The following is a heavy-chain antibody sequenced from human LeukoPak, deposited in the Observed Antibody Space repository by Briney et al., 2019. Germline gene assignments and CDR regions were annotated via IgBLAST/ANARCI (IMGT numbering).Heavy chain of an antibody. J-gene: IGHJ5*02. Sequence: GGSLRLSCVTSGFNFDKYAMTWIRQAPGKGLEWVSTISGGGDATYYADAFKGRLTVSRDDSKSTFFLQMNSLRPEDTAIYYCAKDLGEYWSGYYESWFDPWGQGTLVTVSS. CDR3: AKDLGEYWSGYYESWFDP. D-gene: IGHD3-3*01. V-gene: IGHV3-23*01. CDR1: GFNFDKYA. CDR2: ISGGGDAT.